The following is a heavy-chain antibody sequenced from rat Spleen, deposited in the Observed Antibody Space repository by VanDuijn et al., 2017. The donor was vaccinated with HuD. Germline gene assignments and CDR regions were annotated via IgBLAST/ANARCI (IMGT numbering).Heavy chain of an antibody. CDR3: ASFSGGPFAY. Sequence: EVQLVESDGGLVQPGKSLKLSCAASGFTFSDYYMAWVRQAPTKGLEWVAAISYDGSSTYYRDSVKGRFTVSRENAKSTLYLQMNSLRSEDTATYYCASFSGGPFAYWGQGTLVTVSS. D-gene: IGHD4-3*01. J-gene: IGHJ3*01. CDR2: ISYDGSST. CDR1: GFTFSDYY. V-gene: IGHV5-22*01.